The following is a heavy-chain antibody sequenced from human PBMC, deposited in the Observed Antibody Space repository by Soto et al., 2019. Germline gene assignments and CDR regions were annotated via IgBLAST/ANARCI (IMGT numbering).Heavy chain of an antibody. D-gene: IGHD5-12*01. V-gene: IGHV4-59*08. J-gene: IGHJ4*02. Sequence: SETLSLTCAVSGGSISGYYWTCIRQPPGKGLEWIAFIHYTGRTSYSPSLKNRVTILQDTSKNHFSLKLNSVTTTDTAVYYCSLYINSYDHEAFDYWGQGILVTVSS. CDR2: IHYTGRT. CDR3: SLYINSYDHEAFDY. CDR1: GGSISGYY.